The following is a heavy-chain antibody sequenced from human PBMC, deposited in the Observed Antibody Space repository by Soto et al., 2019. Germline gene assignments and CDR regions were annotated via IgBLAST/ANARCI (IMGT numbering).Heavy chain of an antibody. V-gene: IGHV4-59*08. CDR2: IYYSGST. CDR1: CGSISSDY. D-gene: IGHD3-22*01. J-gene: IGHJ4*02. Sequence: SETLSLTCTVSCGSISSDYWSWIRQPPGKGLEWIGYIYYSGSTNYNPSLKSRVTISVDTSKNQFSLKLSSVTAADTAVYYCARFDSSGYSFVYWGQGTLVTVSS. CDR3: ARFDSSGYSFVY.